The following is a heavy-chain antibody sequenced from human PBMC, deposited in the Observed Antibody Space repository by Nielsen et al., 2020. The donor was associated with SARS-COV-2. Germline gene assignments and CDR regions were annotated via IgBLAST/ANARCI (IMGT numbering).Heavy chain of an antibody. J-gene: IGHJ4*02. CDR2: ISTRSDYR. CDR3: ARGKTTVTTFDL. V-gene: IGHV3-11*05. D-gene: IGHD4-17*01. CDR1: GFTFSNYY. Sequence: GESLKISCAASGFTFSNYYMIWIRQAPGKGLEWVSYISTRSDYRYYVDSVEGRFTISRDNANNLVHLQMNSLRAEDTAVYYCARGKTTVTTFDLWGQGTLVTVSS.